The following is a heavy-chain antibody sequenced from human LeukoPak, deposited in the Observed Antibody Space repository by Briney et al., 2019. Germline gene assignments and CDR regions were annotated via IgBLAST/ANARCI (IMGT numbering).Heavy chain of an antibody. D-gene: IGHD2-21*02. CDR2: IYSGGST. V-gene: IGHV3-53*01. CDR3: ARGALGGDLDY. CDR1: GFTVSSNY. Sequence: GGPLRLSCAASGFTVSSNYMSWVRQAPGKGLEWVSVIYSGGSTYYADSVKGRFTISRDNSKNTLYLQMNSLRAEDTAVYYCARGALGGDLDYWGQGTLVTVSS. J-gene: IGHJ4*02.